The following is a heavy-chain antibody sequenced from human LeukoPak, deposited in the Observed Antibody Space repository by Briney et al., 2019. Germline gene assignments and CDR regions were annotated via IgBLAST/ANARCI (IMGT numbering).Heavy chain of an antibody. J-gene: IGHJ4*02. CDR1: GFTFSSYW. Sequence: HPGRSLRLSCAASGFTFSSYWMYWVRQAPGKGLVWVSRINSDGSSTSHADSVKGRFTISRDNAKNTLYLQMKSLRAEDTAVYYCAREGGYSHAFDYWGQGTLVTVSS. CDR2: INSDGSST. CDR3: AREGGYSHAFDY. D-gene: IGHD3-22*01. V-gene: IGHV3-74*01.